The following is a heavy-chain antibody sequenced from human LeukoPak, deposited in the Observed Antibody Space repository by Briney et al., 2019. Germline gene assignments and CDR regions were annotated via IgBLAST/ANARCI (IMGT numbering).Heavy chain of an antibody. CDR1: GFTFSSYA. V-gene: IGHV3-23*01. Sequence: GGSLRLSCAASGFTFSSYAMSWVRQAPGKGLEWVSAISGSGGSTYYADSVKGRFTISRDNSKYTLYLQMNSLRAEDTAVYYCAKGSGSGWYRGLDYWGQGTLVTVSS. D-gene: IGHD6-19*01. CDR3: AKGSGSGWYRGLDY. CDR2: ISGSGGST. J-gene: IGHJ4*02.